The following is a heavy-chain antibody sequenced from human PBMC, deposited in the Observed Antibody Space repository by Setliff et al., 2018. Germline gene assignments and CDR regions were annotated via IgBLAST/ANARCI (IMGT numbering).Heavy chain of an antibody. J-gene: IGHJ4*02. CDR3: ARVGTAGGYYFDF. Sequence: PGESLKISCKGSGYTFTSYWIGWVRQMPGKGLEWLGIIYPSDSHTRYSPSFQGQVTISADKSISTAYVQWRSLKASDTAMYYCARVGTAGGYYFDFWGQGALVTVSS. D-gene: IGHD2-15*01. CDR2: IYPSDSHT. CDR1: GYTFTSYW. V-gene: IGHV5-51*01.